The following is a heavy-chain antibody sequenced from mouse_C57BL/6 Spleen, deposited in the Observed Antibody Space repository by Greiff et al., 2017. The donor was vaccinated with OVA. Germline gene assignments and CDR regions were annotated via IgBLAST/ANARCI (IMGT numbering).Heavy chain of an antibody. J-gene: IGHJ2*01. CDR3: ARGDLFDY. D-gene: IGHD3-3*01. V-gene: IGHV1-19*01. CDR2: INPYNGGT. Sequence: VQLQQSGPVLVKPGASVQMSCKASGYTFTDYYMNWVKQSHGKSLEWIGVINPYNGGTSYNQKFKGKATLTGDKSSSTAYMELNSLTSEDSAVYYCARGDLFDYWGQGTTLTVSS. CDR1: GYTFTDYY.